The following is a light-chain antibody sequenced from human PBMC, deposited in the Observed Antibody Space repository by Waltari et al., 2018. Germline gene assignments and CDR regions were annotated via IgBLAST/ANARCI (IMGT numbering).Light chain of an antibody. CDR2: GAS. J-gene: IGKJ2*01. V-gene: IGKV3-15*01. CDR1: QSISRN. Sequence: EILMTQSPATLSVSPGERATLSCRASQSISRNLAWYQQKPVQAPRLLIYGASTRATGITARCSGSGSATGITLTISRVRSEDFAVYYCQQYHNWRTFGQGTTLEIK. CDR3: QQYHNWRT.